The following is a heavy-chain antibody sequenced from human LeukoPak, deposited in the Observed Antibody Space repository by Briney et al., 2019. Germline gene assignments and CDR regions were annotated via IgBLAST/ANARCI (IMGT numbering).Heavy chain of an antibody. D-gene: IGHD5-12*01. CDR3: ARGLVATITWPKPHYFDY. CDR2: INHSGST. V-gene: IGHV4-34*01. J-gene: IGHJ4*02. CDR1: GGSFSGYY. Sequence: PSGTLSLTCAVYGGSFSGYYWSWIRQPPGKGLEWIGEINHSGSTNYNPSLKSRVTISVDTSKNQFSLKLSSVTAADTAVYYCARGLVATITWPKPHYFDYWGQGTLVTVSS.